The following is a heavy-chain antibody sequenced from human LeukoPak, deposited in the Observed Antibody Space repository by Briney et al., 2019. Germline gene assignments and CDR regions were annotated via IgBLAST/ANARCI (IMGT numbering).Heavy chain of an antibody. V-gene: IGHV4-34*01. J-gene: IGHJ5*02. CDR1: GESFSGYY. D-gene: IGHD2-2*01. CDR3: ASSGLIVVVPAATAEGYNWFDP. Sequence: SETLSLTCAVYGESFSGYYWSWIRQPPGKGLEWIGEINHSGSTNYNPSLKSRVTISVDTSKNQFSLKLSSVTAADTAVYYCASSGLIVVVPAATAEGYNWFDPWGQGTLVTVSS. CDR2: INHSGST.